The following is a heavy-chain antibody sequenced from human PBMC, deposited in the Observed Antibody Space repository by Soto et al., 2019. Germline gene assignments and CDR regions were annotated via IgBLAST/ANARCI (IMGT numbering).Heavy chain of an antibody. Sequence: SETLSLTCAVYGGSFSGYYWSGIRQPPGKGLEWIGEINHSGSTNYNPSLKSRVTISVDTSKNQFSLKLSSVTAADTAVYYCARTGVWGSYRYTHYYFDYWGQGTLVTVSS. J-gene: IGHJ4*02. V-gene: IGHV4-34*01. D-gene: IGHD3-16*02. CDR1: GGSFSGYY. CDR2: INHSGST. CDR3: ARTGVWGSYRYTHYYFDY.